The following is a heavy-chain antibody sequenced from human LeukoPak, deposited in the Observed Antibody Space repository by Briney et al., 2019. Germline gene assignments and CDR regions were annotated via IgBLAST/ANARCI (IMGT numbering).Heavy chain of an antibody. J-gene: IGHJ4*02. V-gene: IGHV4-59*01. CDR1: GGSISSYY. CDR2: IYHSGST. CDR3: AAYLFRGDTHYFDY. D-gene: IGHD3-10*01. Sequence: SETLSLTCTVPGGSISSYYWTWIRQTPGKGLEWIAYIYHSGSTNYNPSLESRVTISVDTSKNQFSLKLSSVTAADTAVYYCAAYLFRGDTHYFDYWGQGTLVTVSS.